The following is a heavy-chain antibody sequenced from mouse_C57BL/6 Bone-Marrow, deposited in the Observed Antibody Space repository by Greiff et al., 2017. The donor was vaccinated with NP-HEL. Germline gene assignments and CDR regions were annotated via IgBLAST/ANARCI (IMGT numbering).Heavy chain of an antibody. J-gene: IGHJ1*03. V-gene: IGHV1-18*01. CDR2: INPNNGGT. CDR3: ARIKTGTIYWYFDV. Sequence: VQLQQSGPELVKPGASVKIPCKASGYTFTDYNMDWVKQSHGKSLEWIGDINPNNGGTIYNQKFKGKATLTVDKSSSTAYMELRSLTSEDTAVYYCARIKTGTIYWYFDVWGTGTTVTVSS. CDR1: GYTFTDYN. D-gene: IGHD4-1*01.